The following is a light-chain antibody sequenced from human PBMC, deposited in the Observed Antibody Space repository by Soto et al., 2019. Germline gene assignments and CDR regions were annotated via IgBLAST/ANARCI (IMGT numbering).Light chain of an antibody. J-gene: IGLJ3*02. CDR2: EVS. Sequence: QSALTQPASVSGSPGQSITISCTGTSSDVGGYNSVSWYQQHPGKAPKLVIYEVSNRPSGVSNRFSASKSGNTASLTISGLQAEDEADYYCSSYTSSSTLWVFGGGTKLTAL. V-gene: IGLV2-14*01. CDR3: SSYTSSSTLWV. CDR1: SSDVGGYNS.